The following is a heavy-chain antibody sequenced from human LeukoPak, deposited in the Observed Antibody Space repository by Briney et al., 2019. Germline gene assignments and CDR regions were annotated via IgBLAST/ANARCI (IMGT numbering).Heavy chain of an antibody. Sequence: GGSLRLSCATSQFNFNKFVMTWVRQAPGKGLEWVSSISGNGVSTQYADSVQGRFTISRDNSKNTLYLQMNSLRAEDTAVYYCAKTGYSSSSLNFDYWGQGTLVTVSP. CDR2: ISGNGVST. CDR1: QFNFNKFV. D-gene: IGHD6-6*01. CDR3: AKTGYSSSSLNFDY. J-gene: IGHJ4*02. V-gene: IGHV3-23*01.